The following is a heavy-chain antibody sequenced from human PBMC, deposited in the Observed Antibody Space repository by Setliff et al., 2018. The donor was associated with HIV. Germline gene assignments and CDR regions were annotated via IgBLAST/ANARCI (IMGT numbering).Heavy chain of an antibody. V-gene: IGHV4-38-2*02. J-gene: IGHJ4*02. D-gene: IGHD6-13*01. CDR2: IYHRGNS. Sequence: SETLSLTCNVSGYSIRSTYYWGWIRQTPGKGLEWLGSIYHRGNSYYRPSLKSRVSISVDTSKNQFSLNLSSVTAADTAIYYCARVAFDSSSWHFDYWGQGSLVTVSS. CDR1: GYSIRSTYY. CDR3: ARVAFDSSSWHFDY.